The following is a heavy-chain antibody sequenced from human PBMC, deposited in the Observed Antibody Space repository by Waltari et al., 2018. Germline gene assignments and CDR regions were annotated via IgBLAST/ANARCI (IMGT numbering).Heavy chain of an antibody. CDR1: GFTFSNYW. Sequence: EVQLVESGGGLVQPGGSLRLSCAPSGFTFSNYWMHWVRQDPGKGLLCVYLMNTEGSGTHYADSAKGRVTISRDNAKNALYLQMNSRRGEDTAVYYCVRGSNDWIGFDYWGQGALVTVSS. CDR2: MNTEGSGT. D-gene: IGHD3-9*01. CDR3: VRGSNDWIGFDY. V-gene: IGHV3-74*01. J-gene: IGHJ4*02.